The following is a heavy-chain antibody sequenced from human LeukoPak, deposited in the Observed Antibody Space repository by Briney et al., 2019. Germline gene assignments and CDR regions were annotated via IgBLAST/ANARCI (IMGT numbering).Heavy chain of an antibody. CDR1: GFTFSSYS. J-gene: IGHJ4*02. V-gene: IGHV3-23*01. CDR3: AKAATWVYFDY. CDR2: ISGSGGST. D-gene: IGHD6-25*01. Sequence: AGGSLRLSCAASGFTFSSYSMNWVRQAPGKGLEWVSTISGSGGSTYYADSVKGRFTISRDNSYNTLSLQMNSLRAEDTAVYYRAKAATWVYFDYWGQGTLVTVSS.